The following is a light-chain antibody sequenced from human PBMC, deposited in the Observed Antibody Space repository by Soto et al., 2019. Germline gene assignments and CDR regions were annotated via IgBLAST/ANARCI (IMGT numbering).Light chain of an antibody. J-gene: IGLJ3*02. CDR2: GNF. Sequence: VLTQPPSVSGAPGQRVTISCTGSSSNIGADYDVHWYQHLPGAAPKLLIFGNFNRPSGVPDRFSGSKSVASAFLGITGLQAEDEADYYCQAFDSTLSGWVFGGGTKLTVL. V-gene: IGLV1-40*01. CDR3: QAFDSTLSGWV. CDR1: SSNIGADYD.